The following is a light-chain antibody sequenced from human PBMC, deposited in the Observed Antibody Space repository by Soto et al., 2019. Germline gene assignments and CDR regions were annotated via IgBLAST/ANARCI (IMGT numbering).Light chain of an antibody. CDR3: QQFNSYPLT. CDR1: QGISSA. CDR2: DAS. Sequence: AIQLTPSPSSLSASVGDRVTITCRASQGISSALAWYQQKPGKAPKLLIYDASSLESGVPSSFSGSGCVTDFTLTISSLQPEDVATYYCQQFNSYPLTFGGGTKVEIK. J-gene: IGKJ4*01. V-gene: IGKV1-13*02.